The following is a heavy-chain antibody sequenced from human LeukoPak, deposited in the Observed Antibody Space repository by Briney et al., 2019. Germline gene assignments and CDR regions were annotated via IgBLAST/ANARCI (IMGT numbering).Heavy chain of an antibody. J-gene: IGHJ4*02. CDR2: IYTSGST. V-gene: IGHV4-61*02. CDR1: GGSISSSSYY. CDR3: ARESPSIAVADTYFDY. D-gene: IGHD6-19*01. Sequence: KASETLSLTCTVSGGSISSSSYYWGWIRQPPGKGLEWIGRIYTSGSTNYNPSLKSRVTISVDTSKNQFSLKLSSVTAADTAVYYCARESPSIAVADTYFDYWDQGTLVTVSS.